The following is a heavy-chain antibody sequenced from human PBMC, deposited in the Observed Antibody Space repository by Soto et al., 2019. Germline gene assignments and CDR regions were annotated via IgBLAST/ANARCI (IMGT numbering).Heavy chain of an antibody. V-gene: IGHV1-3*05. D-gene: IGHD3-16*02. CDR3: TSSAISPYGGLIGPFDY. J-gene: IGHJ4*02. CDR1: GYTFTAYA. CDR2: INPANGNT. Sequence: QVQLAQSGAEERKPGASVKVSCEATGYTFTAYAMHWVRQAPGQRLEWMGWINPANGNTKYSQKFQGRLTITSDTSANTVYMQLNRLPSEDTAMYYCTSSAISPYGGLIGPFDYWGQGNLVTVSS.